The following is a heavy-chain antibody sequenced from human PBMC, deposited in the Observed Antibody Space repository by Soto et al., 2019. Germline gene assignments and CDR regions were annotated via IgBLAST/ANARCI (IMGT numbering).Heavy chain of an antibody. J-gene: IGHJ6*02. Sequence: GGALKISCKGSGYSFTMYWIGWGRQRPGKGLEGRGSIYPGDSDTRYSRSCQGQVTISADKSIGTAYLQWSSLEAWDTAMEYCASRAAYYDTQSLTPRGSRMDVWGQGTRVTVSS. V-gene: IGHV5-51*01. D-gene: IGHD3-9*01. CDR3: ASRAAYYDTQSLTPRGSRMDV. CDR1: GYSFTMYW. CDR2: IYPGDSDT.